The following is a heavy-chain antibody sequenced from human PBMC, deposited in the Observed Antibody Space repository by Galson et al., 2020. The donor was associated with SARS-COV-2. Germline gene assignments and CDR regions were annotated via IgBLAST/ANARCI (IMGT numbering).Heavy chain of an antibody. Sequence: SETLSLTCTVSGGSINSSSYYWGWIRQPPGKGLEWIGSIYYSGSTYYNPSLKSRVTISVDTSKNQFSLKLSSVTAADTAVYYCARRGYSSGWHSFNPWGQGTLVTVSS. CDR2: IYYSGST. CDR1: GGSINSSSYY. J-gene: IGHJ5*02. D-gene: IGHD6-19*01. CDR3: ARRGYSSGWHSFNP. V-gene: IGHV4-39*01.